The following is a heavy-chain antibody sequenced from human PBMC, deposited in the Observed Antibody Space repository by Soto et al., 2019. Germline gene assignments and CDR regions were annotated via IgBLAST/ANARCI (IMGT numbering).Heavy chain of an antibody. J-gene: IGHJ4*02. CDR2: IRSRPHNYAT. Sequence: EVQLVESGGGLVQIGGSLKLSCATSGLNFSGSAMHWARQVAGKGLEWVGRIRSRPHNYATTYDAAVEGRFTISRDDSKNTVYLQMNGLKTDDTAMYYCTTERDYWGRGTLVTVSS. CDR1: GLNFSGSA. CDR3: TTERDY. V-gene: IGHV3-73*02.